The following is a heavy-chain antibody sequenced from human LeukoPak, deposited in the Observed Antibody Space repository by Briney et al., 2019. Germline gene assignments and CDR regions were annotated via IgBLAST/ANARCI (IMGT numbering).Heavy chain of an antibody. CDR1: GFTFSNYA. D-gene: IGHD2-15*01. J-gene: IGHJ4*02. V-gene: IGHV3-23*01. CDR3: AKKYCSGPCSGIPYDS. CDR2: ITPSGGNT. Sequence: GGSLRLSCAASGFTFSNYAMNWVRQAPGKALEWVSSITPSGGNTYYADSVKARFTISRDNSKHTLYLQMNSLRAEDSAIYYCAKKYCSGPCSGIPYDSWGQGTLVTVSP.